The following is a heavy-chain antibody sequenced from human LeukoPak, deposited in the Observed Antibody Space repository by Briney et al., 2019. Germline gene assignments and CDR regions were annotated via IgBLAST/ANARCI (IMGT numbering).Heavy chain of an antibody. CDR2: ISGSGGST. CDR1: GFTFGNYA. Sequence: GGSLRLSCAASGFTFGNYAINWVRQSPGKGLEWVSAISGSGGSTYYADSVKGRFTISRDNSKNTLYPQMNSLRAEDTAVYYCAKGTIAMSGTSSDYWGRGTLVTVSS. D-gene: IGHD6-19*01. J-gene: IGHJ4*02. V-gene: IGHV3-23*01. CDR3: AKGTIAMSGTSSDY.